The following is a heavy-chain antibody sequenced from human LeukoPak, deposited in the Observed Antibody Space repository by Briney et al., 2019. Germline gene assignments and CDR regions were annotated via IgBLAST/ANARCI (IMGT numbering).Heavy chain of an antibody. D-gene: IGHD4-11*01. Sequence: EGSLRLSCAASGFTFSSYSMNWVRQAPGKGLEWVSYISSSSSTIYYADSVKGRFTISRDNAKNSLYLQMNSLRAEDTAVYYCARDEPSNSKGPNWFDPWGQGTLVTVSS. CDR3: ARDEPSNSKGPNWFDP. CDR1: GFTFSSYS. CDR2: ISSSSSTI. J-gene: IGHJ5*02. V-gene: IGHV3-48*04.